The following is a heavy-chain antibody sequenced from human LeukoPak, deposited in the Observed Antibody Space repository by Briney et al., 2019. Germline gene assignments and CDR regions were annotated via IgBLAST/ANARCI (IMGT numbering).Heavy chain of an antibody. V-gene: IGHV1-18*01. CDR1: GYTFTSYG. J-gene: IGHJ4*02. D-gene: IGHD5-12*01. Sequence: GESLKISCKGSGYTFTSYGISWVRQAPGQGLEWMGWISAYNGNTNYAQKLQGRVTMTTDTSTSTAYMELRSLRSDDTAVYYCVTRWLPDYWGQGTLVTVSS. CDR3: VTRWLPDY. CDR2: ISAYNGNT.